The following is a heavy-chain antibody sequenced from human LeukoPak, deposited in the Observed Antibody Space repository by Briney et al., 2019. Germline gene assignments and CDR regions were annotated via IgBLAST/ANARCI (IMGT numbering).Heavy chain of an antibody. J-gene: IGHJ6*02. V-gene: IGHV3-53*01. CDR1: GFTVSSNY. D-gene: IGHD3-22*01. CDR3: ARDLYDSSGYYYYYGMDV. Sequence: GGSLRLSCAASGFTVSSNYMSWVRQAPGKGLEWASVIYSGGSTYYADSVKGRFTISRDNSKNTLYLQMNSLRAEDTAVYYCARDLYDSSGYYYYYGMDVWGQGTTVTVTS. CDR2: IYSGGST.